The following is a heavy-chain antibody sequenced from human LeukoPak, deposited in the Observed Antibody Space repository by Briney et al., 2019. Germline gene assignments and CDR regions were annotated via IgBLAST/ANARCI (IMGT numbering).Heavy chain of an antibody. Sequence: GGSLTLFCIPSVLPIAQFPVHGLRQAPGKGLEWVSLISGDGVSTFYADCVKGRFSISRDNSKNSLYLEMNSLRTEDAAMYYCAKESGKFDYWGQGTLVAVSS. CDR2: ISGDGVST. V-gene: IGHV3-43*02. CDR3: AKESGKFDY. J-gene: IGHJ4*02. CDR1: VLPIAQFP.